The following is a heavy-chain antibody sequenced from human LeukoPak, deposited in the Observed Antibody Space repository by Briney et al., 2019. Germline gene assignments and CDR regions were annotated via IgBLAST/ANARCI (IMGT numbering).Heavy chain of an antibody. V-gene: IGHV5-51*01. D-gene: IGHD6-13*01. J-gene: IGHJ4*02. CDR3: ATWEGLIAAALGYFDY. Sequence: GESLKISCKGSGYSFTSYWIVWVRQMPGKGLEWMGIIYPGDSDTRYSPSFQGQVTISADKSISTAYLQWSSLKASDTAMYYCATWEGLIAAALGYFDYWGQGTLVTVSS. CDR1: GYSFTSYW. CDR2: IYPGDSDT.